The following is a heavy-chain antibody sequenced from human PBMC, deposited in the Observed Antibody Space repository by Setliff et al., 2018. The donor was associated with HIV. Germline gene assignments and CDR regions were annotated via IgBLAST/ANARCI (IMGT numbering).Heavy chain of an antibody. V-gene: IGHV4-39*02. CDR1: GFSLSTSEVG. CDR2: IYFSGDT. CDR3: ARLSSRSHPNFDY. Sequence: GSGPTLVNPTQTLTLTCTFSGFSLSTSEVGVGWIRQPPGKGLEWIGSIYFSGDTYYNPSLKSRVTISVDTSKNHFSLNLNSVTAADTAVYYCARLSSRSHPNFDYWGQGTLVTVSS. D-gene: IGHD6-13*01. J-gene: IGHJ4*02.